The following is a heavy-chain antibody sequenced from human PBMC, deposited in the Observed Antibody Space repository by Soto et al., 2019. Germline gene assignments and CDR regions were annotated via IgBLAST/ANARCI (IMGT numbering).Heavy chain of an antibody. J-gene: IGHJ4*02. CDR3: ARVGIAVDY. CDR1: GFTFSSYG. Sequence: QVQLVESGGGVVQPGRSLRLSCAASGFTFSSYGMHCVRQAQGKGLEWVAVIWYDGSNKYYADSVKGRFTISRDNSKNTLYLQMNSLRAEDTAVYYCARVGIAVDYWGQGTLVTVSS. CDR2: IWYDGSNK. D-gene: IGHD6-19*01. V-gene: IGHV3-33*01.